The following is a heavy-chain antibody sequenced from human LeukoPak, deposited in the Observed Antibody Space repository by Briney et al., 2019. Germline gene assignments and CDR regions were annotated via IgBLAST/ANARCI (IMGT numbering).Heavy chain of an antibody. D-gene: IGHD6-13*01. J-gene: IGHJ4*02. CDR2: MNPNSGNT. Sequence: GASVKVSCKASGYTFTSYGISWVRQAPGQGLEWMGWMNPNSGNTGYAQKFQGRVTITRNTSISTAYMELSSLRSEDTAVYYCARGPGSIAAAGQLDYWGQGTLVTVSS. CDR3: ARGPGSIAAAGQLDY. CDR1: GYTFTSYG. V-gene: IGHV1-8*03.